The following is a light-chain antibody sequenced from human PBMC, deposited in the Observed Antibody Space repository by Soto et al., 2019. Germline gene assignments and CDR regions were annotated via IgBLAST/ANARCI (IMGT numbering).Light chain of an antibody. Sequence: DIQMTQSPSFLSASVGDRVTITCRASQRIDNFLNWYQQKPGKAPKLLIYGASSLQSGVPSRFSGSGSGTDFTLTITSLQPEDSATYHCQQRYKTSLSSLGQGT. J-gene: IGKJ2*01. CDR1: QRIDNF. CDR2: GAS. V-gene: IGKV1-39*01. CDR3: QQRYKTSLSS.